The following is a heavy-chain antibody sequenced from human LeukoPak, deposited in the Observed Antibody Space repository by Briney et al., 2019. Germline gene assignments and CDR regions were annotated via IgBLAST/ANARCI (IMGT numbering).Heavy chain of an antibody. V-gene: IGHV1-8*01. D-gene: IGHD2-2*01. CDR3: ARGARGSIDLDD. J-gene: IGHJ4*02. CDR2: MNPNNGNT. Sequence: GASVKVSCKASGYTFTSYDVNWVRQATGQGLEGMGWMNPNNGNTGYAQKFQGRVTMTRDTSGNTAYMDLSSLTSEDTAVYYCARGARGSIDLDDWGQGTLVTVSS. CDR1: GYTFTSYD.